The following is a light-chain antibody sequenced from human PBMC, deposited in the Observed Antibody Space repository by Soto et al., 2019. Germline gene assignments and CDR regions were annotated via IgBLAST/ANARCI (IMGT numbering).Light chain of an antibody. CDR3: SSYTISSTHV. CDR1: SSDVGGYNY. CDR2: DVT. Sequence: QSALTQPASVSGSPGQSITISCTGTSSDVGGYNYVSWYQQHPGKATKQMISDVTNRPSGVSTRFSGSKSGNTASLTISGLQAEYEFDYFCSSYTISSTHVFGSGTKRTVL. J-gene: IGLJ1*01. V-gene: IGLV2-14*03.